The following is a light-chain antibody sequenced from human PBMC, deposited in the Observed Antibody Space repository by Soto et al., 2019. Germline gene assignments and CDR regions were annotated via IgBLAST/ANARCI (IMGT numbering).Light chain of an antibody. CDR1: QTISSW. J-gene: IGKJ1*01. Sequence: DIQMTRSPSTLSGSVGDRVTITCRASQTISSWLAWYQQKPGKAPKLLIYKASTLKSGVPSRFSGSGSGTEFTLTISSLQPDDFATYYCQHYNSYSEAFGPGTKGDIK. CDR3: QHYNSYSEA. V-gene: IGKV1-5*03. CDR2: KAS.